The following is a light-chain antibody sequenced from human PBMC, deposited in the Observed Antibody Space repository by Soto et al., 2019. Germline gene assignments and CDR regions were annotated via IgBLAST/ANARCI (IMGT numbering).Light chain of an antibody. CDR2: YDD. Sequence: QSVLTQPPPVSEAPRQRVTISCSGSSSNIGNNAVNWYQQLPGQAPKIVIYYDDLLTSGVSDRFSGSKSGTSASLAISALQSDDEADYYCAAWDDSLNADVFGPGTKLTVL. V-gene: IGLV1-36*01. CDR1: SSNIGNNA. J-gene: IGLJ1*01. CDR3: AAWDDSLNADV.